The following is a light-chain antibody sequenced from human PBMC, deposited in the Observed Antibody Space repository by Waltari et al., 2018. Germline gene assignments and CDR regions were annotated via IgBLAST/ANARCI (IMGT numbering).Light chain of an antibody. J-gene: IGLJ2*01. CDR1: SSDVGGFNF. V-gene: IGLV2-14*03. Sequence: QSALTQPASVSGSPGQSISLSCTGISSDVGGFNFVSWYQQHPGKAPTLMIYDVFNRPSGVSTRFSGSKSDNAASPAISGLQAEDEAGYYCSSYTASPPHVVFGGGTKVTVL. CDR2: DVF. CDR3: SSYTASPPHVV.